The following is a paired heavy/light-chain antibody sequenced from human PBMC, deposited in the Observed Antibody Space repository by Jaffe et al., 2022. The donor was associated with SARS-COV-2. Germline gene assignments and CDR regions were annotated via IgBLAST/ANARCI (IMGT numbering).Light chain of an antibody. J-gene: IGLJ3*02. CDR2: KDS. CDR1: ALPKKY. Sequence: SYELTQPPSVSVSLGQMARITCSGEALPKKYAYWYQQKPGQFPVLVIYKDSERPSGIPERFSGSSSGTIVTLTISGVQAEDEADYYCLSADSSGTSWVFGGGTKLTVL. V-gene: IGLV3-16*01. CDR3: LSADSSGTSWV.
Heavy chain of an antibody. J-gene: IGHJ6*02. V-gene: IGHV1-69*01. CDR3: ARDWSVIRAVVPAATTLGAYYYGMDV. CDR1: GGTFSSYA. Sequence: QVQLVQSGAEVKKPGSSVKVSCKASGGTFSSYAISWVRQAPGQGLEWMGGIIPIFGTANYAQKFQGRVTITADESTSTAYMELSSLRSEDTAVYYCARDWSVIRAVVPAATTLGAYYYGMDVWGQGTTVTVSS. CDR2: IIPIFGTA. D-gene: IGHD2-2*01.